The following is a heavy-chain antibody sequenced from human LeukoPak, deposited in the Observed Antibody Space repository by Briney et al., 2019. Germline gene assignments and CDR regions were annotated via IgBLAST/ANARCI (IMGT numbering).Heavy chain of an antibody. V-gene: IGHV3-23*01. J-gene: IGHJ4*02. CDR3: AKVATRGTMVRGVIGY. CDR2: ISGSGGST. D-gene: IGHD3-10*01. CDR1: GFTFSSYA. Sequence: GGSLRLSCAASGFTFSSYAMSWVRQAPGKGLEWVSAISGSGGSTYYADSVKGRFTISRDNSKNTLYLKMNSLRAEDTAVYYCAKVATRGTMVRGVIGYWGQGTLVTVSS.